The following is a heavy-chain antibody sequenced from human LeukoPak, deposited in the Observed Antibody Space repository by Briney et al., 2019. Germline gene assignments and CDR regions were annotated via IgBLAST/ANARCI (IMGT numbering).Heavy chain of an antibody. J-gene: IGHJ4*02. CDR2: ISDSGSRT. CDR3: ARQLGYCSDGNCYFDY. V-gene: IGHV3-23*01. D-gene: IGHD2-15*01. CDR1: GFTFSSYA. Sequence: SGGSLRLSCAASGFTFSSYAMSWVRQAPGKGLEWVSSISDSGSRTDYADSVKGRFTISRDNSKNTLYLQMNTLRAEDTAVYYCARQLGYCSDGNCYFDYWGQGTLVTVSS.